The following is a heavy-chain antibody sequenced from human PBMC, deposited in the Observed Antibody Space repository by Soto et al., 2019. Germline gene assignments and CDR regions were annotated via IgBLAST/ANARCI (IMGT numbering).Heavy chain of an antibody. CDR3: ARWKSTYYDILTGYSWFDP. J-gene: IGHJ5*02. Sequence: SETLSLTCTVSGGSISSSSYYWGWIRQPPGKGLEWIGSIYYSGSTYYNPSLKSRVTISVDTSKNQFSLKLSSVTAADTAVYYCARWKSTYYDILTGYSWFDPWGQGTLVTVSS. V-gene: IGHV4-39*01. D-gene: IGHD3-9*01. CDR2: IYYSGST. CDR1: GGSISSSSYY.